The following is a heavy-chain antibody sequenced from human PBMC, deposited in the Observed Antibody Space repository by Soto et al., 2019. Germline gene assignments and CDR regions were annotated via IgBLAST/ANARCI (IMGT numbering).Heavy chain of an antibody. J-gene: IGHJ4*02. D-gene: IGHD5-18*01. Sequence: QVQLVQSGAEVRKPGSSVKVSCEASGGTFTNYAFSWVRQAPGQGLEWMGGILPVLGTTNYAQKFQGRLTVTADEPTSTAYMELSSLTSEDTAVYYCARVDTAMVDFDYWGQGTLVTVSS. V-gene: IGHV1-69*01. CDR1: GGTFTNYA. CDR2: ILPVLGTT. CDR3: ARVDTAMVDFDY.